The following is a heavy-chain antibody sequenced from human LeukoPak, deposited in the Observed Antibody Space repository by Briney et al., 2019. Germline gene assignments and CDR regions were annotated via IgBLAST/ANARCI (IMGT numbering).Heavy chain of an antibody. D-gene: IGHD3-22*01. J-gene: IGHJ4*02. Sequence: PSETLSLTCTVSGGSISSSTYYWGWIRQPPGKRLEWIGSIFYSGSTYYNPSLKSRVSVSVDTSKNQFSLKLSSVTATDTAVYFCARHRRPGIYDSSSYPDYWGQGSLVTVSS. V-gene: IGHV4-39*01. CDR2: IFYSGST. CDR1: GGSISSSTYY. CDR3: ARHRRPGIYDSSSYPDY.